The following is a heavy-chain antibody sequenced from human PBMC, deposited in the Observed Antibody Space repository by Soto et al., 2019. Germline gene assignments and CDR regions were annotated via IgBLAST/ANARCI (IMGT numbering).Heavy chain of an antibody. V-gene: IGHV4-31*03. D-gene: IGHD1-7*01. J-gene: IGHJ5*02. CDR3: ARGHNSNYDGWFDP. Sequence: PSETLSLTCTVSGGSISSGGYYWSWIRQHPGKGLEWIGYIYYSGSTYYNPSLKSRVTISVDTSKNQFSLKLSSVTAADTAVYYCARGHNSNYDGWFDPWGQGTLVTVSS. CDR2: IYYSGST. CDR1: GGSISSGGYY.